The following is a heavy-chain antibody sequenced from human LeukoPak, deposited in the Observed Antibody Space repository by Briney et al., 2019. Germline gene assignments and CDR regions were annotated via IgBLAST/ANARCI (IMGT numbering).Heavy chain of an antibody. CDR2: ISYSGST. CDR1: GFTFSSYA. J-gene: IGHJ5*02. D-gene: IGHD4-11*01. V-gene: IGHV4-38-2*01. Sequence: GSLRLSCAASGFTFSSYAMSWVRQAPGKGLEWIGSISYSGSTYYSPSLKSRVTISVDTSKNQFSLKLNSVTAADTAVYYCARAVSNYVYYWFDPWSQGTFVTVSS. CDR3: ARAVSNYVYYWFDP.